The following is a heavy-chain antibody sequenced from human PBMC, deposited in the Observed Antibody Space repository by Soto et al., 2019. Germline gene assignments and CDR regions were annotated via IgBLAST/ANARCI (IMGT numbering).Heavy chain of an antibody. CDR3: AGFRKYCSSTSCYLSDY. J-gene: IGHJ4*02. CDR1: GGSFSGYY. V-gene: IGHV4-34*01. CDR2: INHSGST. D-gene: IGHD2-2*01. Sequence: SETLSLTCAVYGGSFSGYYWSWIRQPPGKGLEWIGEINHSGSTNYNPSLKSRVTISVDTSKNQFSLKLSSVTAADTAVYYCAGFRKYCSSTSCYLSDYWGQGTLVTVSS.